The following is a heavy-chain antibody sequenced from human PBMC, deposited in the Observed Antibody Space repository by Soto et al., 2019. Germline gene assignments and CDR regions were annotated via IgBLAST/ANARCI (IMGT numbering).Heavy chain of an antibody. D-gene: IGHD2-2*01. J-gene: IGHJ3*02. V-gene: IGHV3-74*01. CDR3: TREAGYCSRTSCYRRAFDS. Sequence: EVQLVESGGDLVQPGGSLRLSCAASGFTFSSHWMHWVRRVPGKGLVWVSHINTDGGITGYADSVKGRVTISRDNAKNTLCLQMNGLRVEDTSVYYCTREAGYCSRTSCYRRAFDSWGQVTMVTVSS. CDR1: GFTFSSHW. CDR2: INTDGGIT.